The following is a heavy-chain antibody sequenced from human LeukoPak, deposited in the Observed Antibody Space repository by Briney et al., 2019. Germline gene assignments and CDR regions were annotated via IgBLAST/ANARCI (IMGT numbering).Heavy chain of an antibody. CDR3: ASQGYCSSTSCETADY. CDR1: GGSISSGGYS. D-gene: IGHD2-2*01. V-gene: IGHV4-30-4*07. J-gene: IGHJ4*02. Sequence: SQTLSLTCAVSGGSISSGGYSWSWIRRPTGKGLEWIGYIYYSGSTYYNPSLKSRVTISVDTSKNQFSLKLSSVTAPDTAVYYCASQGYCSSTSCETADYWGQGTLVTVSS. CDR2: IYYSGST.